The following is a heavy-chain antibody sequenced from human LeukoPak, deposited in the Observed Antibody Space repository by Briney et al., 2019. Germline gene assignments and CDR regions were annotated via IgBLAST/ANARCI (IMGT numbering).Heavy chain of an antibody. CDR1: GGSFSGYC. Sequence: SETLSLTCAAYGGSFSGYCWSWIRQPPGKGLEWIGEINHSGSTNYNPSLKSRVTISVDTSKNQFSLKLSSVTAADTAVYYCARRRYRSYYFDYWGQGTLVTVSS. CDR3: ARRRYRSYYFDY. J-gene: IGHJ4*02. D-gene: IGHD5-18*01. V-gene: IGHV4-34*01. CDR2: INHSGST.